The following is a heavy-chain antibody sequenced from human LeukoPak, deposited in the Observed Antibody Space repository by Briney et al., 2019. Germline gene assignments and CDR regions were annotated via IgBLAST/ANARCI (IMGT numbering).Heavy chain of an antibody. V-gene: IGHV3-64*01. CDR2: ISSNGGST. D-gene: IGHD3-3*01. CDR1: GFTFSSYA. Sequence: PGGSLRLSCAASGFTFSSYAMHWVRQAPGKGLEYVSAISSNGGSTYYANSVKGRFTISRDNSKNTLYLQMGSLRAEDMAVYYCAKESSYYDSWSGSAWFDPWGQGTLVTVSS. CDR3: AKESSYYDSWSGSAWFDP. J-gene: IGHJ5*02.